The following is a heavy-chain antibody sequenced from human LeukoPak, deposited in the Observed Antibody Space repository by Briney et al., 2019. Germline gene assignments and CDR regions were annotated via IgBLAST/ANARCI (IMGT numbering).Heavy chain of an antibody. CDR2: INHSGST. CDR1: GGSFSGYY. V-gene: IGHV4-34*01. Sequence: SETLSLTCAVYGGSFSGYYWSWIRQPPGKGLEWIGEINHSGSTNYNPSLKSRVTLSVDTFKNQFSPKLSSVTAADTAVYYCARGQLDYYYYYMDVWGKGTTVTVSS. CDR3: ARGQLDYYYYYMDV. J-gene: IGHJ6*03. D-gene: IGHD1-1*01.